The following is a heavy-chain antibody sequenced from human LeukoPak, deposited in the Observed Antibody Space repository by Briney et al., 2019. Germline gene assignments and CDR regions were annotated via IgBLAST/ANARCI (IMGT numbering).Heavy chain of an antibody. D-gene: IGHD3-10*01. CDR3: ARDLSYGSGSYYIPFDY. CDR1: GGSISSYY. CDR2: IYTSGST. V-gene: IGHV4-4*07. Sequence: TSSETLSLTCTVSGGSISSYYWSWIRQPAGKGLEWIGRIYTSGSTNYNPSLKSRVTMSVDTSKNQFSLKQSSVTAADTAVYYCARDLSYGSGSYYIPFDYWGQGTLVTVSS. J-gene: IGHJ4*02.